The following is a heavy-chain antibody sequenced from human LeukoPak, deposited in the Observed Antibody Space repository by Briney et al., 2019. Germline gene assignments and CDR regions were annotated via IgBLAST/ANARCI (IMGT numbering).Heavy chain of an antibody. CDR1: GYSFTTYA. CDR3: ARDIPGMDV. J-gene: IGHJ6*02. CDR2: INTNIGNP. V-gene: IGHV7-4-1*02. Sequence: ASVKVSCKASGYSFTTYAMNWVRQAPGQGLEWMGWINTNIGNPTYAQGFTGRFVFSLDTSVSTAYLQISGLKAEDTAVYYCARDIPGMDVWGQGTTVTVSS.